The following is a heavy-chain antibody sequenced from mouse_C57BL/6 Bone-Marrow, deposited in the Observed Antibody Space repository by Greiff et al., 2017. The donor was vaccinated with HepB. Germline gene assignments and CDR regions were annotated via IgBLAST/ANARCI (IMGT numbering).Heavy chain of an antibody. CDR2: ISSGGSYT. Sequence: EVQVVESGGDLVKPGGSLKLSCAASGFTFSSYGMSWVRQTPDKRLEWVATISSGGSYTYYPDSVKGRFTISRDNAKNTLYLQMSSLKSEDTAMYYCARQRYYGSSWGYFDVWGTGTTVTVSS. D-gene: IGHD1-1*01. CDR1: GFTFSSYG. J-gene: IGHJ1*03. V-gene: IGHV5-6*01. CDR3: ARQRYYGSSWGYFDV.